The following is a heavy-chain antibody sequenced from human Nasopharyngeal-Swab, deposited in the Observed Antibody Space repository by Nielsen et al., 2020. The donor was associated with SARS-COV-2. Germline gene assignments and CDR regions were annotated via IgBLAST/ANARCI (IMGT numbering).Heavy chain of an antibody. Sequence: SLKISCAASGFTFDDYAMHWVRHAPGKGLEWVSGISWNSGSIGYADSVKGRFTISRDNAKNSLYLQMNSLRAEDTALYYCAKDSSMVSLDVWGQGTTVTVSS. D-gene: IGHD5-18*01. J-gene: IGHJ6*02. CDR3: AKDSSMVSLDV. V-gene: IGHV3-9*01. CDR2: ISWNSGSI. CDR1: GFTFDDYA.